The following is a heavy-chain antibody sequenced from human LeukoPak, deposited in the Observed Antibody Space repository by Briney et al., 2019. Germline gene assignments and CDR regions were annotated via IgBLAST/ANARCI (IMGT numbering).Heavy chain of an antibody. V-gene: IGHV3-23*01. D-gene: IGHD3-22*01. J-gene: IGHJ4*02. CDR3: AKGTTYYYDSSGE. Sequence: PGGSLRLSCAASGFTFSSYAMSWVRQAPGKGLEWVSAISGSGSSTYYADSVKGRFTISRDNSKNTLYLQMNSLRAEDTAVYYCAKGTTYYYDSSGEWGQGTLVTVSS. CDR2: ISGSGSST. CDR1: GFTFSSYA.